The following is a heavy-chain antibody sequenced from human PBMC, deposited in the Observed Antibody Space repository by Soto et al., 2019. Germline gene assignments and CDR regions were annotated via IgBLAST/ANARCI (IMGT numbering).Heavy chain of an antibody. J-gene: IGHJ4*02. V-gene: IGHV3-30-3*01. CDR2: ISYDGTNK. CDR1: GFTFSTFA. D-gene: IGHD6-19*01. Sequence: PWGSLRLSCAASGFTFSTFAIHWVRQAPGKGLEWVTAISYDGTNKYYADSVKGRLTISRDNSKNTLYLQMNSLRAEDTAVYYCARASAAVAGHFDYWGQGALVTVSS. CDR3: ARASAAVAGHFDY.